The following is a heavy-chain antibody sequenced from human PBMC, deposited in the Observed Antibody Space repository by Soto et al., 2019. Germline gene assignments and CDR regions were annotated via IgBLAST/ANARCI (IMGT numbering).Heavy chain of an antibody. CDR3: AKGLYYYDSSGYRLFDY. CDR1: GFMFNNYA. CDR2: VSVSGGTT. Sequence: PGGSLRLSCAASGFMFNNYAMSWVRQAPGKGLEWVSTVSVSGGTTYYADSLKGRFTISRDNSKKTVYLQTNRLRADDTAIYYCAKGLYYYDSSGYRLFDYWGQGTLVTVSS. J-gene: IGHJ4*02. D-gene: IGHD3-22*01. V-gene: IGHV3-23*01.